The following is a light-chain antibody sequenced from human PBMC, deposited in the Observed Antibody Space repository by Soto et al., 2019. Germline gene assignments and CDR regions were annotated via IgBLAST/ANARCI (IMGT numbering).Light chain of an antibody. CDR3: AAWDDSSSGPV. CDR1: RSNIGTNY. J-gene: IGLJ2*01. CDR2: STN. V-gene: IGLV1-47*02. Sequence: QSVLTQPPSASGTPGQRVTISCSGSRSNIGTNYVYWYQHLPGKAPKLLIYSTNRRPSGVPDRFTGSKSGTSDSLAISGLRYEDEADYYCAAWDDSSSGPVFGWGTQLTVL.